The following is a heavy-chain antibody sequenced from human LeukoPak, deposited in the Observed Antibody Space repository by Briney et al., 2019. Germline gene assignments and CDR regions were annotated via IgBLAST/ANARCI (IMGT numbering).Heavy chain of an antibody. J-gene: IGHJ5*02. Sequence: GGSLRLSCAASGFTFNSYWMHWVRQAPGKGLVWVSRINSDESRTGYADSVNGRFSISRDNAKNTLYLQMNSLRAEDTAVYYCARGYGDWFDPWGQGTLVTVSS. CDR3: ARGYGDWFDP. CDR1: GFTFNSYW. V-gene: IGHV3-74*01. CDR2: INSDESRT. D-gene: IGHD4-17*01.